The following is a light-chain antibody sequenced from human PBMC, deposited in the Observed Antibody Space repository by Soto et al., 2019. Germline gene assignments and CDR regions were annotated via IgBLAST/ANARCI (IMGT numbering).Light chain of an antibody. CDR2: DAS. V-gene: IGKV1-5*01. CDR3: QQSYNAPPT. J-gene: IGKJ1*01. Sequence: DIQMTQSPSTLSASVGDRVTITCRASQNIGTSLAWYQQTPGKAPKLLISDASTLESGVPSRFGGSGSGTEFTLAISTLEPEDLATYYCQQSYNAPPTFGQGTKVDIK. CDR1: QNIGTS.